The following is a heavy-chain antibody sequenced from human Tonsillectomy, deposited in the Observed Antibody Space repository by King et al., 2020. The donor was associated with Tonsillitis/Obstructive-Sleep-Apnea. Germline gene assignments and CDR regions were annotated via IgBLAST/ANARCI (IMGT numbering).Heavy chain of an antibody. V-gene: IGHV3-33*01. CDR3: ARSPSGHGMDV. J-gene: IGHJ6*02. CDR2: IWSDGSNK. CDR1: GFTFSSYG. Sequence: VQLVESGGGVVQPGRSLRLSCAASGFTFSSYGMHWVRQAPGKGLEWVAVIWSDGSNKYYADSVKGRFTISRDNSKNTLYLQMNSLRAEDTAVYYCARSPSGHGMDVWGQGTTVTVSS.